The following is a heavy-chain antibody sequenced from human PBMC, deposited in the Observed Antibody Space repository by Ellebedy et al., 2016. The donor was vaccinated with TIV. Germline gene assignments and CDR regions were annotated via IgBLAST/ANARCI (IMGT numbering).Heavy chain of an antibody. D-gene: IGHD2-8*01. CDR3: ASPAARYCTNGVCYIGNY. CDR2: ISSSSSYI. Sequence: GGSLRLXXAASGFTFSSYSMNWVRQAPGKGLEWVSSISSSSSYIYYADSVKGRFTISRDNAKNSLYLQMNSLRAEDTAVYYCASPAARYCTNGVCYIGNYWGQGTLVTVSS. V-gene: IGHV3-21*01. CDR1: GFTFSSYS. J-gene: IGHJ4*02.